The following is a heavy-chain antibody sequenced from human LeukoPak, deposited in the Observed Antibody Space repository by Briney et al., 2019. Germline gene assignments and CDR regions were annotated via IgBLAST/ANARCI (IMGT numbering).Heavy chain of an antibody. CDR3: AKEGGGVPAASRLDYYMDV. J-gene: IGHJ6*03. V-gene: IGHV3-66*01. CDR2: IYSGGST. D-gene: IGHD2-2*01. CDR1: GFTVSSNY. Sequence: GGSLRLSCAASGFTVSSNYMSWVRQAPGKGLEWVSVIYSGGSTYYANSVKGRFTISRDNSKNTLYLQMNSLRAEDTAVYYCAKEGGGVPAASRLDYYMDVWGKGTTVTVSS.